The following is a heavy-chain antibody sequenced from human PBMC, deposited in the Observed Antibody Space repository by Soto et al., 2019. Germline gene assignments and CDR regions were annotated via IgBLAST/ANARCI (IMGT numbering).Heavy chain of an antibody. CDR3: ARENGCSGGSCYSDY. V-gene: IGHV4-31*03. J-gene: IGHJ4*02. CDR1: GGSISSGVYY. D-gene: IGHD2-15*01. Sequence: SETLSLTCTVSGGSISSGVYYWSWIRHHPGKGLEWIGYIYYSGSTYYNPSLKSRVTISVDTSKNQFSLKLDSVTAADTAVYYCARENGCSGGSCYSDYWGQGTLVTVSS. CDR2: IYYSGST.